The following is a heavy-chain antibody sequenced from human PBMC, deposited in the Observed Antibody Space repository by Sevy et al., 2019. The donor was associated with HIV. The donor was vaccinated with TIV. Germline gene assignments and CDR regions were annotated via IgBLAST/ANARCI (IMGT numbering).Heavy chain of an antibody. CDR3: ANQGHSSGWYYFDY. J-gene: IGHJ4*02. CDR2: ISASGGTT. Sequence: GGSLRLSCAASGFTFSSYAMSWVRQAPKKGLEWVSTISASGGTTYYADSVKGRFIISRDNSKNTLYLQMNTLRAEDTAVYYCANQGHSSGWYYFDYWGQGTLDTVSS. V-gene: IGHV3-23*01. D-gene: IGHD6-19*01. CDR1: GFTFSSYA.